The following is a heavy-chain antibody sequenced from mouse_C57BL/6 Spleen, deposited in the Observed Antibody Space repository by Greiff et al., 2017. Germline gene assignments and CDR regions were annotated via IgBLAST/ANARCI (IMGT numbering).Heavy chain of an antibody. J-gene: IGHJ4*01. D-gene: IGHD2-3*01. V-gene: IGHV7-1*01. CDR1: GFTFSDFY. CDR3: ARGGWLLLEAMDY. Sequence: EVQVVESGGGLVQSGRSLRLSCATSGFTFSDFYMEWVRQAPGKGLEWIAASRNKANDYTTEYSASVKGRFIVSRDTSQSILYLQMNALRAEDTAIYYCARGGWLLLEAMDYWGQGTSVTVSS. CDR2: SRNKANDYTT.